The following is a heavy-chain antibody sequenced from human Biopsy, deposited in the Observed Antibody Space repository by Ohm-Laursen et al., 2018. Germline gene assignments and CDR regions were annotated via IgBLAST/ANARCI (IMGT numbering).Heavy chain of an antibody. CDR2: IRGSGLTT. Sequence: SLRLSCAASGFILNNYGLSWVRQAPGKGLEWVSAIRGSGLTTFHTDSVKGRFTISRDNSKNTLSLQMNSLRAEDTAIYYCTCRYGDSPLWGQGAMATVSS. D-gene: IGHD4-17*01. J-gene: IGHJ3*01. CDR3: TCRYGDSPL. CDR1: GFILNNYG. V-gene: IGHV3-23*01.